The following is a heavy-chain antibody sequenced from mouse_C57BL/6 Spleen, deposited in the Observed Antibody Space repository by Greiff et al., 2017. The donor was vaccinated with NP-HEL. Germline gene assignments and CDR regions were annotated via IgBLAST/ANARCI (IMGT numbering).Heavy chain of an antibody. Sequence: EVKLQESGPGMVKPSQSLSLTCTVTGYSITSGYDWHWIRHFPGNKLEWMGYISYSGSTNYNPSLKSRISITHDTSKNHFFLKLNSVTTEDTATYYCGRGSSGYIDYWGQGTTLTVSS. CDR2: ISYSGST. CDR3: GRGSSGYIDY. V-gene: IGHV3-1*01. J-gene: IGHJ2*01. CDR1: GYSITSGYD. D-gene: IGHD3-2*02.